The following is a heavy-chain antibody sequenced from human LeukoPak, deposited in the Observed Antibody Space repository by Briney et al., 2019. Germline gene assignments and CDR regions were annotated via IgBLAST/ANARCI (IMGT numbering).Heavy chain of an antibody. J-gene: IGHJ4*02. CDR3: ARAWGSADY. Sequence: GGSLRLSCAASGFTFSSYSMNWVRQAPGKGLEWVSHITASGTAMFYADSVKGRFTISRDNARNSLYLQMNSLRAEDTAVYYRARAWGSADYWGQGTLVTVSS. CDR1: GFTFSSYS. CDR2: ITASGTAM. D-gene: IGHD7-27*01. V-gene: IGHV3-48*04.